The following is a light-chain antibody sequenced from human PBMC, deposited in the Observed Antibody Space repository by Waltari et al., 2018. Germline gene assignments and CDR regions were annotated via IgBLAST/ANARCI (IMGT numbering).Light chain of an antibody. CDR3: CSYAGRYTSV. V-gene: IGLV2-11*01. J-gene: IGLJ2*01. CDR2: DVD. Sequence: QSALTQPRSVSGSPGQSVTLSCTGTNSDVGAYNYVSWYHARPGKAPKLVSYDVDKRASGVPDRFSGSQAGNTASLTISGRQADDEADYYCCSYAGRYTSVFGGGTKVTVL. CDR1: NSDVGAYNY.